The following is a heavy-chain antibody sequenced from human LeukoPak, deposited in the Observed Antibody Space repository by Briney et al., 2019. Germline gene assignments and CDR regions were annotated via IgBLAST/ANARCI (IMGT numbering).Heavy chain of an antibody. CDR2: IYHSGST. Sequence: SETLSLTCTVSGYSVSSGYYWGWIRQPPGKGLEWIGSIYHSGSTYYNPSLKSRVTISVDASKNQFSLKLSSVTAADTAVYYCANQWRASSYYFDYWGQGTLVTVSS. J-gene: IGHJ4*02. CDR3: ANQWRASSYYFDY. CDR1: GYSVSSGYY. D-gene: IGHD3-16*01. V-gene: IGHV4-38-2*02.